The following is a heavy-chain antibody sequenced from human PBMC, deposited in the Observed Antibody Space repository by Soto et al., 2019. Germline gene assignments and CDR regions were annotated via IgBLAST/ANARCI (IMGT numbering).Heavy chain of an antibody. CDR1: GLPHSSFA. J-gene: IGHJ4*02. CDR3: AKDAVYNDGLWLMDH. Sequence: GGSLRLSCTASGLPHSSFAMMWVRQAPGKGLECVSGIYGSGRGIEYADSVRGRFTTSRDNSKNTVYLQMTDLRADDTAVYYCAKDAVYNDGLWLMDHWGQGTQVTVSS. D-gene: IGHD2-21*01. CDR2: IYGSGRGI. V-gene: IGHV3-23*05.